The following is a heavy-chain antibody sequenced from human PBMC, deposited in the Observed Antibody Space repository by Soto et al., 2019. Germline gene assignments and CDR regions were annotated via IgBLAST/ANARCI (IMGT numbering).Heavy chain of an antibody. V-gene: IGHV4-59*07. Sequence: QVQLQESGPALVRPSDSLSLMCSVSGVPITTFYWSWIRQAPGKGLEYIGYIYYGGSTHYNPALKRRVNISVDTAKNEFSLNLRSVTAADTAAYYCARGQLLHCQYGLDVWGQGTTVIV. CDR2: IYYGGST. CDR3: ARGQLLHCQYGLDV. D-gene: IGHD3-10*01. CDR1: GVPITTFY. J-gene: IGHJ6*02.